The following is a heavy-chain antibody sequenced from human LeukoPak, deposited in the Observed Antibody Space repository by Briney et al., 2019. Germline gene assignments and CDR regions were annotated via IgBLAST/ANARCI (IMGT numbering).Heavy chain of an antibody. CDR1: GFTFSSYA. CDR2: ISFDGSNK. D-gene: IGHD6-19*01. V-gene: IGHV3-30*18. Sequence: LAGGSLRLSCAASGFTFSSYAMHWVRQAPGKGLEWVAVISFDGSNKYYADSVKGRFTISRDNSKNTLYLQMNSLRAEDTAVYYCAKLVHVLYSSGSDFDYWGQGTLVTVSS. J-gene: IGHJ4*02. CDR3: AKLVHVLYSSGSDFDY.